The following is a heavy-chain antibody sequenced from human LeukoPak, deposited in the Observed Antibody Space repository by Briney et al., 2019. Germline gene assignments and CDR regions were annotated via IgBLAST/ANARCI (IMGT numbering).Heavy chain of an antibody. D-gene: IGHD4-23*01. Sequence: ASVKVSCKASGYTFTGYYMHWVRQAPGQGLEWMGWINPNSGGTNYAQKFQGRVTMTRDTSTSTVYMELSSLRSEDTAVYYCARDWLYGGITAGPDYWGQGTLVTVSS. V-gene: IGHV1-2*02. CDR1: GYTFTGYY. CDR2: INPNSGGT. CDR3: ARDWLYGGITAGPDY. J-gene: IGHJ4*02.